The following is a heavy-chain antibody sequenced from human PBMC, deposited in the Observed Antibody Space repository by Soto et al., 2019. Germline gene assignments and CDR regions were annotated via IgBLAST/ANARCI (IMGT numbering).Heavy chain of an antibody. CDR3: ATDYLRMVATGYLRY. CDR2: IIPIFGTA. CDR1: GGTFSSYA. Sequence: ASVKVSCKASGGTFSSYAISWVRQAPGQGLEWMGGIIPIFGTANYAQKFQGRVTITADESTSTAYMELSSLRSEDTAVYYCATDYLRMVATGYLRYWGQGTLVTVSS. D-gene: IGHD5-12*01. J-gene: IGHJ4*02. V-gene: IGHV1-69*13.